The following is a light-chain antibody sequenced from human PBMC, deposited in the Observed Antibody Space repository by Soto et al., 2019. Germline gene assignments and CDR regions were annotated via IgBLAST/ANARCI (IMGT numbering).Light chain of an antibody. V-gene: IGLV4-69*01. CDR1: SGHSSYA. CDR2: INSDGSH. J-gene: IGLJ2*01. CDR3: QTWGTGRV. Sequence: QPVLTQSPSASASLGASVKLTCTLSSGHSSYAIAWHQQQPEKGPRFLMKINSDGSHFKGDGIPDRFSGSSSGAERYLTISSLQSEDEADYYCQTWGTGRVFGGGTKLTVL.